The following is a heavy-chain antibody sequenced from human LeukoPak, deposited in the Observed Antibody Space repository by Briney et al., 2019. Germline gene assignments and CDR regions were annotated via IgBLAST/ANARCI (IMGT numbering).Heavy chain of an antibody. CDR2: ISSSSSYI. D-gene: IGHD4-23*01. J-gene: IGHJ2*01. Sequence: GGSLRLSCAASGFTFSSYSMNWVRQAPGRGLEWVSSISSSSSYIYYADSVKGRFTISRDNAKNSLYLQMNSLRAEDTAVYYCARDLTTVVTPIWYFDLWGRGTLVTVSS. V-gene: IGHV3-21*01. CDR1: GFTFSSYS. CDR3: ARDLTTVVTPIWYFDL.